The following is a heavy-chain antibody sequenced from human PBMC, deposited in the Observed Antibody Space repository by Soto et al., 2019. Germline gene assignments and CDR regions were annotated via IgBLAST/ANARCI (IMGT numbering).Heavy chain of an antibody. Sequence: GASVKVSCKASGGTFSTCVISWVRQAPGQGLEWMGGIIPIFGTPNYAQKFQGRVTITADESTSTAYMELSSLRSEDTAVYFCAGVFSDEKSKYYFDYWGQGTLVTVSS. CDR3: AGVFSDEKSKYYFDY. CDR2: IIPIFGTP. CDR1: GGTFSTCV. J-gene: IGHJ4*02. V-gene: IGHV1-69*13. D-gene: IGHD1-26*01.